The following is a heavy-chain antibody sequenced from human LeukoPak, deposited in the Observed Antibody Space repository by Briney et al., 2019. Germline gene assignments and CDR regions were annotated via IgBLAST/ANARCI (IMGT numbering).Heavy chain of an antibody. CDR1: GYTFTGYY. V-gene: IGHV1-2*06. CDR3: ARSGYSSGWYSTHFDY. J-gene: IGHJ4*02. CDR2: INPNSGDT. Sequence: ASVKVSCKASGYTFTGYYVHWVRQAPGQGLEWMGRINPNSGDTNYAQKFQGRVTMTRDTSISTAYMELSRLRSDDTAVYYCARSGYSSGWYSTHFDYWGQGTLVTVSS. D-gene: IGHD6-19*01.